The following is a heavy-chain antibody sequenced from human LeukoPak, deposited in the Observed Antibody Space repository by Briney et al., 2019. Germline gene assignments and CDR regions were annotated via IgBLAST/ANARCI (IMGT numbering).Heavy chain of an antibody. CDR3: ARVTLRFLEWLSPFDY. CDR2: INPNSGGT. D-gene: IGHD3-3*01. Sequence: ASVTVSCKASGYTFTGYYMHWVRQAPGQGLEWMGWINPNSGGTNYAQKFQGRVTMTRDTSISTAYMELSRLRSDDTAVYYCARVTLRFLEWLSPFDYWGQGSLVSVSS. CDR1: GYTFTGYY. J-gene: IGHJ4*02. V-gene: IGHV1-2*02.